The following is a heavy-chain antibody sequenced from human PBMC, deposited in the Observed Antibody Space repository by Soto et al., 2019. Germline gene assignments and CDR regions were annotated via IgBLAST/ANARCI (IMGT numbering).Heavy chain of an antibody. CDR1: GFTFRNYG. Sequence: GSLRLSCSPSGFTFRNYGLLWVRQAPGKGLEWVALISYDGDNKYYSESARGRFTVSRDNSKNTLFLQMSSLRAEDTALYYCAKQRAGYGSGSDTFYFDFWGQGTLVTVSS. V-gene: IGHV3-30*18. CDR3: AKQRAGYGSGSDTFYFDF. D-gene: IGHD3-10*01. CDR2: ISYDGDNK. J-gene: IGHJ4*02.